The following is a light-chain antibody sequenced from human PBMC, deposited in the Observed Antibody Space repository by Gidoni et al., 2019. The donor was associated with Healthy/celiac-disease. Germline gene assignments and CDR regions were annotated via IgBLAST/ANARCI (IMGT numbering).Light chain of an antibody. Sequence: EIVLTQSPATLSLSPGEIATLSCRASQSVSSYLAWYQQKPGQAPRLRIYDASNRATGIPARFSGSGSGTDFTLTISSLEPEDFAVYYCQQRSNWPKYTFGQGTKLEIK. CDR2: DAS. CDR1: QSVSSY. J-gene: IGKJ2*01. CDR3: QQRSNWPKYT. V-gene: IGKV3-11*01.